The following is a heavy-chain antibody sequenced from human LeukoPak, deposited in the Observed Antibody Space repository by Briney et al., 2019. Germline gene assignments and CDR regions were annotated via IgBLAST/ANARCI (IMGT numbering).Heavy chain of an antibody. V-gene: IGHV3-30*03. J-gene: IGHJ6*02. D-gene: IGHD4-11*01. CDR2: ISYDGSNK. CDR1: GLTFSSYG. Sequence: GGSLRLSCAASGLTFSSYGMHWVRQAPGKGLEWVAAISYDGSNKYYADSVKGRFTISRDNSKNTLYLQMNSLRAEDTAVYYCARALTTVTKDYYYYGMDVWGQGTTVTVSS. CDR3: ARALTTVTKDYYYYGMDV.